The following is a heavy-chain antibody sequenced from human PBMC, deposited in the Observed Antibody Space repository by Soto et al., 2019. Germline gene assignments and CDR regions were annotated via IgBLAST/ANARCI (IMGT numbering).Heavy chain of an antibody. V-gene: IGHV4-4*02. Sequence: SETLSLTCAVSGASLRSNNWWSWVRQSPGKGLEWIGEIFNSGSTHYNPSLKSRVTISVDRSKNQFSLKLSSVTAADTAVYYCASSYFTVTTMDYWGQGTLVTVSS. CDR3: ASSYFTVTTMDY. D-gene: IGHD4-17*01. CDR2: IFNSGST. CDR1: GASLRSNNW. J-gene: IGHJ4*02.